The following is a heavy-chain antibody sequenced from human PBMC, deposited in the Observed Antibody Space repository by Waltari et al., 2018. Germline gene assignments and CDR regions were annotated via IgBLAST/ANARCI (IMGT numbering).Heavy chain of an antibody. D-gene: IGHD1-7*01. CDR2: IKQDGSEK. CDR1: GFTFSSYW. Sequence: EVQLVESGGGLVQPGGSLRLSCAASGFTFSSYWMSWVRQAPGKGLEWVANIKQDGSEKYYVDSVKGRFTISRDNAKNSLYLQMNSLRAEDTAVYYCARDGITGTRTSHHLDYWGQGTLVTVSS. J-gene: IGHJ4*02. CDR3: ARDGITGTRTSHHLDY. V-gene: IGHV3-7*01.